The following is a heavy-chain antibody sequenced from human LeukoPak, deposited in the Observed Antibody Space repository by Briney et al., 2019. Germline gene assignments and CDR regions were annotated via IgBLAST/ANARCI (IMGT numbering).Heavy chain of an antibody. J-gene: IGHJ4*02. CDR3: ARDLGGAAL. D-gene: IGHD3-16*01. CDR2: MNSDGSTT. Sequence: GGSLRLSCAASGFTFSNYWMHWVRQAPGKGPVWVSRMNSDGSTTSYADSVKGRFTISRDNAKNTLYLQMNSLRAEDTAVYYCARDLGGAALWGQGTLVTVSS. CDR1: GFTFSNYW. V-gene: IGHV3-74*01.